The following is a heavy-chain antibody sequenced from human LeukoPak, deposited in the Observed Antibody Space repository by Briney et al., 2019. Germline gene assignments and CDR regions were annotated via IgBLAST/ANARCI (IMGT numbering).Heavy chain of an antibody. D-gene: IGHD6-13*01. Sequence: PSETLSLTCTVSGGSISSYYWSWIRQPAGKGLEWIGRIYTSGSTNYNPSLKSRVTMSVDTSKNQFSLKLSSVTAADTAVYYCARVQNQYSSSWYGYFDYWGQGTLVTVSS. J-gene: IGHJ4*02. CDR1: GGSISSYY. CDR2: IYTSGST. V-gene: IGHV4-4*07. CDR3: ARVQNQYSSSWYGYFDY.